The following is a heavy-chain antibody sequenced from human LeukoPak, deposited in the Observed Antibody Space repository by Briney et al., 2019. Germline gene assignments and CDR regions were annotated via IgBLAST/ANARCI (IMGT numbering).Heavy chain of an antibody. CDR1: GCTFSSYA. D-gene: IGHD6-13*01. Sequence: SVKVSCKASGCTFSSYAISWVRQAPGQGLEWMGRIIPIFGTANYAQKFQGRVTITTDESTSTAYMELSSLRSEDTAVYYCARELRSWYDIYFDYWGQGTLVTVSS. CDR2: IIPIFGTA. CDR3: ARELRSWYDIYFDY. J-gene: IGHJ4*02. V-gene: IGHV1-69*05.